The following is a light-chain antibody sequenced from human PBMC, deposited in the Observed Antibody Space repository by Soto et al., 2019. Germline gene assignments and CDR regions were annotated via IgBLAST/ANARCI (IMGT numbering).Light chain of an antibody. CDR1: QSVSSSS. CDR2: DAS. Sequence: EIVLTQSPGTLSLSPGERATLSCRASQSVSSSSLAWYQQKRGQASRLLIHDASSKDTGIPDRFSGSGSGTDFTLNISRLEPEDFAVYYCQQYGGSPRTFGQGIKVEVK. J-gene: IGKJ1*01. CDR3: QQYGGSPRT. V-gene: IGKV3-20*01.